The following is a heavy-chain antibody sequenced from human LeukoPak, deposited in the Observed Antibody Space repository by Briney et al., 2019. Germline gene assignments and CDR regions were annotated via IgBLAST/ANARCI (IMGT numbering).Heavy chain of an antibody. D-gene: IGHD6-13*01. V-gene: IGHV3-23*01. Sequence: GGSLRLSCAASGFTFSSYAMNWVRQAPGKGLEWVSAISGSGGNRDYADSVKGRFTIYRDNSKNTLYVQMNSLRAEDTAVYYCAKWYSSSWYASGRVSDYWGQGTLVTVSS. CDR2: ISGSGGNR. CDR3: AKWYSSSWYASGRVSDY. J-gene: IGHJ4*02. CDR1: GFTFSSYA.